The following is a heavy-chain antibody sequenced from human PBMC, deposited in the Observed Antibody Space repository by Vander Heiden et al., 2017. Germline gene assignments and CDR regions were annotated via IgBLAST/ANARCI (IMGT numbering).Heavy chain of an antibody. Sequence: EVQLVEPGLGLVQPGRSLILSRAGSGFSISNDDMHWVSQVTGKGLEGVSAVDTAGDTFYPASVKGRFTISREDATNSLYLQMNSLRAGDTAGYYCARVRWGSYESWGQGTLVTVSS. D-gene: IGHD7-27*01. CDR3: ARVRWGSYES. CDR1: GFSISNDD. J-gene: IGHJ5*02. CDR2: VDTAGDT. V-gene: IGHV3-13*01.